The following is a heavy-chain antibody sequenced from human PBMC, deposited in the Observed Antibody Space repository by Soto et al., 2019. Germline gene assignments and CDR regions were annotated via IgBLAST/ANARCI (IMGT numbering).Heavy chain of an antibody. CDR1: GYDFSNSY. CDR2: IDPRDSWI. D-gene: IGHD6-6*01. CDR3: AKQGRSTLFYYGMDV. Sequence: GESLKISCKGSGYDFSNSYINWVRQMPGKGLEWVGRIDPRDSWINYSPSVQGHVTISADKSINTAYLQWSSLEASDTATYYCAKQGRSTLFYYGMDVWGQGTTVTVSS. J-gene: IGHJ6*02. V-gene: IGHV5-10-1*01.